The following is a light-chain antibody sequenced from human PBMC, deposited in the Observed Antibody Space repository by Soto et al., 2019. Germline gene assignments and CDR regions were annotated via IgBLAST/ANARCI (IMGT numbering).Light chain of an antibody. CDR3: AAWDDSLNGPV. V-gene: IGLV1-44*01. Sequence: QSVLTQPPSASGTPGQRVSISCSGSSSNIGSNSVNWYQQLPGTAPKLLIYSNNQRPSGVPDRISGSKSGTSASLAISGLQSEDEADYYCAAWDDSLNGPVFGTGTKLTVL. CDR1: SSNIGSNS. CDR2: SNN. J-gene: IGLJ1*01.